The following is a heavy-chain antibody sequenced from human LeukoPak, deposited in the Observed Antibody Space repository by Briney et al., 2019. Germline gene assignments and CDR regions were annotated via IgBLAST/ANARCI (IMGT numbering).Heavy chain of an antibody. J-gene: IGHJ4*02. V-gene: IGHV4-34*01. Sequence: SEALSLTCAVYGGSFSGYYWSWIRQPPGKGLEWIGEINHSGSTNYNPSLKSRVTISVDTSRNQFSLKLSSVTAADTAVYYCASARGPIMITWGQGTLVTVSS. CDR3: ASARGPIMIT. CDR1: GGSFSGYY. CDR2: INHSGST. D-gene: IGHD3-16*01.